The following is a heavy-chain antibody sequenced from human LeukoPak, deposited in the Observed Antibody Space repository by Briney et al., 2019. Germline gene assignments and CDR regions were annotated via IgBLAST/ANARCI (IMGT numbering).Heavy chain of an antibody. J-gene: IGHJ6*03. V-gene: IGHV3-48*03. CDR2: ISSSGSTI. D-gene: IGHD2-2*01. Sequence: GGSLRLSCAASGFTFSSYEMNWVRQAPGKGLEWVSYISSSGSTIYYADSVKGRFTISRDNAKNSLYLQMNSLRAEDTAVYYCARDRVVVVPAPNSYYYYYMDVWGKGTTVTISS. CDR3: ARDRVVVVPAPNSYYYYYMDV. CDR1: GFTFSSYE.